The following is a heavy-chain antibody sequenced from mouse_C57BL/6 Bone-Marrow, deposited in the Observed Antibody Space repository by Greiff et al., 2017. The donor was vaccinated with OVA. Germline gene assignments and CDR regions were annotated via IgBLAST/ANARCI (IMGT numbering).Heavy chain of an antibody. V-gene: IGHV1-82*01. CDR3: AYWFPWFAY. D-gene: IGHD2-2*01. CDR1: GYAFSSSW. CDR2: IYPGDGDT. Sequence: VQLVESGPELVKPGASVKISCKASGYAFSSSWMNWVKQRPGKGLEWIGRIYPGDGDTNYNGKFKGKATLTADKSSSTAYMQLSSLTSEDSAVYFCAYWFPWFAYWGQGTLVTVSA. J-gene: IGHJ3*01.